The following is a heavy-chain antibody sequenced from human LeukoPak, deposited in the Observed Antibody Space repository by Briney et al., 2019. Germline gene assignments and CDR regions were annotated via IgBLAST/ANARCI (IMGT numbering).Heavy chain of an antibody. CDR3: ARKHHDILTGYHDY. J-gene: IGHJ4*02. Sequence: PGGSLRLSCVVSGFTFSSYSMNWVRQAPGKGLEWVSSISSSSSYIYYADSVKGRFTISRDNAKNSLYLQMNSLRAEDTAVYYCARKHHDILTGYHDYWGQGTLVTVSS. CDR2: ISSSSSYI. CDR1: GFTFSSYS. D-gene: IGHD3-9*01. V-gene: IGHV3-21*01.